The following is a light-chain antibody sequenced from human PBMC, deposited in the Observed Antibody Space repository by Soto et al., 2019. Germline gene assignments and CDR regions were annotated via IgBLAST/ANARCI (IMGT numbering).Light chain of an antibody. CDR3: KQYNDWPLT. Sequence: EIVMTQSPGTLSVSPRERATLFCRASQSVRSSLAWYQQKPGQAPRLFIYDASTRATGIPARFSGSGSGTEFTLTISSLQSEEFALYYCKQYNDWPLTVGKGTKVDIK. V-gene: IGKV3-15*01. J-gene: IGKJ1*01. CDR2: DAS. CDR1: QSVRSS.